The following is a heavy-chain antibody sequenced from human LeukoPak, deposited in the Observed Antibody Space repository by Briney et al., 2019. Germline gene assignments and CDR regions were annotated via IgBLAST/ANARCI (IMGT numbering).Heavy chain of an antibody. CDR1: GFTFSGYV. V-gene: IGHV3-23*01. J-gene: IGHJ5*02. CDR3: ATPDSHPVAT. D-gene: IGHD5-12*01. Sequence: GGSLRLSCAASGFTFSGYVMTWVRQPPGKGLQWVADISCSGGSTYYADSVKGRFSISRDNSKNTLYLQMNSLRAEDTAVYYCATPDSHPVATWGQGTLVTVSS. CDR2: ISCSGGST.